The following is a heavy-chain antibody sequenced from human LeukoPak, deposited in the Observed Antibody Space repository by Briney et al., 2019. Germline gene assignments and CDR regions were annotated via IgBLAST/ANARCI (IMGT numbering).Heavy chain of an antibody. CDR3: AKLSAYDLQSYYYYMDV. CDR2: ISGSGGST. J-gene: IGHJ6*03. V-gene: IGHV3-23*01. CDR1: GFTFSSYG. Sequence: PGGTLRLSCAASGFTFSSYGMTWVRQTPGKGLEWVAGISGSGGSTYYADSVKGRFTISRDNSKNTLYLQMNSLRAEDTAVYYRAKLSAYDLQSYYYYMDVWGKGTKVTISS. D-gene: IGHD5-12*01.